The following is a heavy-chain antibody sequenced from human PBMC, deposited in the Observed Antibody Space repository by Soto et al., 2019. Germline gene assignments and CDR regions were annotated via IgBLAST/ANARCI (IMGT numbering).Heavy chain of an antibody. CDR1: GYTFTSYY. D-gene: IGHD3-3*01. J-gene: IGHJ6*02. Sequence: ASVKVSCKASGYTFTSYYMHWVRQAPGQGLEWMGIINPSGGSTSYAQKFQGRVTMTRDTSTSTVYMELSSLRSEDTAVYYCARELRFLEWLFDYYYYGMDVWGQGTTVTSP. CDR3: ARELRFLEWLFDYYYYGMDV. V-gene: IGHV1-46*01. CDR2: INPSGGST.